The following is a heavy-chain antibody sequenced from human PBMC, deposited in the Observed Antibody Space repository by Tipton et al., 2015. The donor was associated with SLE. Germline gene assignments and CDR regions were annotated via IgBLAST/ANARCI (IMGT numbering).Heavy chain of an antibody. V-gene: IGHV3-23*01. CDR3: AKGALGWDADYVGY. D-gene: IGHD1-26*01. CDR2: ISNSGGKT. J-gene: IGHJ4*02. Sequence: GSLRLSCAASGFTFSTYAMSWVRQAPGKGLEWVSYISNSGGKTNYADSVKGRFTISRDSSKNTLYLQMNSLRAEDTAVYYCAKGALGWDADYVGYWGQGTLVTVSS. CDR1: GFTFSTYA.